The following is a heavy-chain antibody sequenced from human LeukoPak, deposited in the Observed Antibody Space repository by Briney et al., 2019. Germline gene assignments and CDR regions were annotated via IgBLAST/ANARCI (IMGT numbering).Heavy chain of an antibody. V-gene: IGHV4-39*07. D-gene: IGHD6-13*01. CDR1: GGSISSSSYY. J-gene: IGHJ4*02. Sequence: RSSETLSLTCTVSGGSISSSSYYWGWIRQPPGKGLEWIGSIYYSGSTYYNPSLKSRVTISVDTSKNQFSLKLSSVTAADTAVYYCARDLSAYPGIAAAGTEGYWGQGTLVTVSS. CDR3: ARDLSAYPGIAAAGTEGY. CDR2: IYYSGST.